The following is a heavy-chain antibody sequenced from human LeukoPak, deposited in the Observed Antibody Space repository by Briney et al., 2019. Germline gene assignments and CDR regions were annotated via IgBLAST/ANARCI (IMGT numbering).Heavy chain of an antibody. CDR2: ISGSGGAT. CDR1: GFTFSSCA. J-gene: IGHJ4*02. D-gene: IGHD3-10*01. Sequence: PGGSLRLPCDASGFTFSSCAMTWVRQAPGKGLEWVSTISGSGGATYYADSVKGRFTISRDNSKNTVYLQMNSLRADDTAIYYCAKDRDSGSRQRTFDHWGQGTLVTVSS. V-gene: IGHV3-23*01. CDR3: AKDRDSGSRQRTFDH.